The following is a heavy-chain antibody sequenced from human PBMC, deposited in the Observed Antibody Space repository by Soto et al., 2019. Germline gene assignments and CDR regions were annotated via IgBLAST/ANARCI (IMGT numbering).Heavy chain of an antibody. CDR2: ITAYNGNT. J-gene: IGHJ6*02. CDR1: GYTFTSYG. Sequence: QVQLVQSGAEVKKPGASVKVSCQASGYTFTSYGISWVRQAPGQGREWMGWITAYNGNTNYAQKLQGSITMTTDTSTRTAYMELRRLRSDDTAVYYCARESFCSGGSCPYYCHGMDVWGQGTTVTVAS. V-gene: IGHV1-18*01. D-gene: IGHD2-15*01. CDR3: ARESFCSGGSCPYYCHGMDV.